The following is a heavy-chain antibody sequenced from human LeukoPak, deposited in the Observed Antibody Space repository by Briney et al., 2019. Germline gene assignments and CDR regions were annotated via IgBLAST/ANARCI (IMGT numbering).Heavy chain of an antibody. CDR2: IYPRDGST. CDR1: GYTFTINY. Sequence: ASVNVSCKASGYTFTINYIHCVRQAPGQGLEWMGMIYPRDGSTSYAQKFQGRVTVTRDTSTSTVHMELSGLRSEDTAVYYCARDQEGFDYWGQGTLVTVSS. V-gene: IGHV1-46*01. J-gene: IGHJ4*02. CDR3: ARDQEGFDY.